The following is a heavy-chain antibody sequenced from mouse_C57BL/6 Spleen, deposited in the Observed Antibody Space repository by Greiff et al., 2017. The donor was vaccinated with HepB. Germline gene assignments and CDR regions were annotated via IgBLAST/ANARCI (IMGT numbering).Heavy chain of an antibody. CDR1: GFTFSSYA. CDR2: ISDGGSYT. J-gene: IGHJ1*03. D-gene: IGHD2-4*01. Sequence: EVQLVESGGGLVKPGGSLKLSCAVSGFTFSSYAMSWVRQTPEKRLEWVATISDGGSYTYYPDNVKGRFTISRDNAKNNLYLQMSHLKSEDTAMYYCARRGYDYEYWYFDVWGTGTTVAVSS. CDR3: ARRGYDYEYWYFDV. V-gene: IGHV5-4*01.